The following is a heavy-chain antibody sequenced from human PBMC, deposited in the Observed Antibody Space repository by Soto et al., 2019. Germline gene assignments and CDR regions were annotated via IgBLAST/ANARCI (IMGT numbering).Heavy chain of an antibody. J-gene: IGHJ5*01. CDR2: IYYRGST. CDR1: GGSISIGDYY. CDR3: ARDFFRGGNSDWIDS. V-gene: IGHV4-30-4*01. D-gene: IGHD2-15*01. Sequence: QVQLQESGPGLVKPSQTLSLTCTVSGGSISIGDYYWSWIRQPPGKGLEWIGYIYYRGSTNYNPSLKSRVTISIDTSKNQFSLKLSSVTAADTAVYYCARDFFRGGNSDWIDSWGQGTLVTVSS.